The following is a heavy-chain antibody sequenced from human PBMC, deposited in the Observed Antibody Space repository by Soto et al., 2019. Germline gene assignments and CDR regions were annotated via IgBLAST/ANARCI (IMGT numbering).Heavy chain of an antibody. V-gene: IGHV4-59*01. CDR1: GGSISSYY. J-gene: IGHJ6*02. CDR2: IYYSGST. D-gene: IGHD3-10*01. Sequence: KPSETLSLTCTVSGGSISSYYWSWIRQPPGKGLEWIGYIYYSGSTNYNPSLKSRVTISVDTSKNQFSLKLSSVTAADTAVYYCARAQGRKYGMDVWGQGTTVTVSS. CDR3: ARAQGRKYGMDV.